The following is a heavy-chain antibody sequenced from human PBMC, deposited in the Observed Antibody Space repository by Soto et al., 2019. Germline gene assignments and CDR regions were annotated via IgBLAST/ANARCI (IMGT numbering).Heavy chain of an antibody. CDR3: VRESCPFDAFDI. CDR1: GIMFTNYG. J-gene: IGHJ3*02. Sequence: RVSCVASGIMFTNYGMHWVRQAPGKGLEWVAVVWAIGINSYYAAFVEGRFTISRDNSKNSLYLQMNSLRVEDTTLHFCVRESCPFDAFDIWGQGTRVTVSS. CDR2: VWAIGINS. V-gene: IGHV3-33*01.